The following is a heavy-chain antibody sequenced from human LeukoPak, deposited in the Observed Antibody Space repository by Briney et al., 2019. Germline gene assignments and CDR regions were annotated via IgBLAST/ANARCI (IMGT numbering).Heavy chain of an antibody. CDR1: GFTVSSSY. Sequence: GGSLRLSCAASGFTVSSSYMYWVRQAPGKGLEWVSFFYRGEITYYAESVRGRFTISRDISKNTLYLLMNSLIPEDTAVYYCAKDGGLWVSAHWGDSWGRGTLVTVSS. D-gene: IGHD7-27*01. J-gene: IGHJ4*02. CDR2: FYRGEIT. V-gene: IGHV3-53*01. CDR3: AKDGGLWVSAHWGDS.